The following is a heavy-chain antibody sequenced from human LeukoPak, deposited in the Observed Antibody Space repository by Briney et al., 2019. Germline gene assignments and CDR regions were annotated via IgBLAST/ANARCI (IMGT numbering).Heavy chain of an antibody. CDR1: GGSISSGSYY. Sequence: KPSQTLSLTCTVSGGSISSGSYYWSWIRQPAGKGLEWIGRIYTSGSTTYNPSLKSRVTISVDTSKNQFSLKLSSVTAADTAVYYCARYSSSWYFDYWGQGTLVTVSS. J-gene: IGHJ4*02. CDR3: ARYSSSWYFDY. CDR2: IYTSGST. D-gene: IGHD6-19*01. V-gene: IGHV4-61*02.